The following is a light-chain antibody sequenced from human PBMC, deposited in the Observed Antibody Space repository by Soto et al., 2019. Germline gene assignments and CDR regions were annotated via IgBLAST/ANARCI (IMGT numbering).Light chain of an antibody. CDR1: SSDVGGYNY. CDR3: SSYAGSNNLYV. Sequence: QSALTQPPSASGSPGQSVTISFTGTSSDVGGYNYVSWYQQHPGKAPKLMIYEVSKRPSGVPDRFSGSKSGNTASLTVSGLQAEDEADYYCSSYAGSNNLYVFGTGTKLTVL. J-gene: IGLJ1*01. V-gene: IGLV2-8*01. CDR2: EVS.